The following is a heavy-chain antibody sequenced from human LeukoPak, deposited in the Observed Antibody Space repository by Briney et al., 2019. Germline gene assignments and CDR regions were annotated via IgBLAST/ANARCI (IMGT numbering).Heavy chain of an antibody. V-gene: IGHV3-21*01. D-gene: IGHD5-18*01. CDR1: GFTFSTYT. Sequence: GGSLRLSCAASGFTFSTYTMTWVRQAPGKGLQWVSSISSSSSYIYYADSVKGRFTISRDNAKNSLYLQMNSLRAEDTAVYYCAREVEDAIMVMDYWGQGTLVTVSS. CDR3: AREVEDAIMVMDY. CDR2: ISSSSSYI. J-gene: IGHJ4*02.